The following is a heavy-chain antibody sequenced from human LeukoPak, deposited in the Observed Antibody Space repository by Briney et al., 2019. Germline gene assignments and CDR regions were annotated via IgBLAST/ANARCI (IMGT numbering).Heavy chain of an antibody. CDR1: GGSISSSSYY. V-gene: IGHV4-39*07. CDR3: ARVLSRLSWFDP. Sequence: SETLSLTCTVSGGSISSSSYYWGWIRQPPGKGLEWIGSIYNSGSTYYNPSLKSRGTISVETSKNHFSLKLSSVSATDTAVYHCARVLSRLSWFDPWGQGTLVTVSS. J-gene: IGHJ5*02. D-gene: IGHD2/OR15-2a*01. CDR2: IYNSGST.